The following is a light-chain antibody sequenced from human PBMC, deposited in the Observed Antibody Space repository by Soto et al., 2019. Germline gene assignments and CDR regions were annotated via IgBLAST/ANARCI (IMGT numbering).Light chain of an antibody. CDR2: DAS. J-gene: IGKJ5*01. CDR1: RSISSD. CDR3: QQYNRWPPIT. Sequence: ESVMTQSPATLSVSPGERATLSCRASRSISSDLAWYQQKPGQAPRLLIYDASTRATGIPDRFSGSGSGTEFTLTISSLQSEDSAVYYCQQYNRWPPITFGQGTRLEIK. V-gene: IGKV3-15*01.